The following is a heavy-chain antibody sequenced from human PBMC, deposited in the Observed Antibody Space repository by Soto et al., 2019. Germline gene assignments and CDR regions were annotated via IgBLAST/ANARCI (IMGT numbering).Heavy chain of an antibody. CDR3: ARTTIAGIRGYFDY. V-gene: IGHV5-51*01. J-gene: IGHJ4*02. CDR1: GYIFWTSW. D-gene: IGHD2-21*01. CDR2: IYPGDSDT. Sequence: VESLKISCQGSGYIFWTSWICCVLQRLGKGLEWMGIIYPGDSDTRYSPSFQGQVTISADKSISTAFLQWSSLKASDTATYYCARTTIAGIRGYFDYWGQGTLVTISS.